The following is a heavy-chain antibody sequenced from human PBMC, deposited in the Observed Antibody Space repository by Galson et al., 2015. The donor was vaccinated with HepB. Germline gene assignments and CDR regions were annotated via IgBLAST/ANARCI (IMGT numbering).Heavy chain of an antibody. J-gene: IGHJ4*02. D-gene: IGHD6-19*01. Sequence: SLRLSYAASGFNFGSYWMSWVRQAPGKGLEWVANIQQDGSEKYYVDSVKGRFTISRDNAKNSLYLHINSLRAEDTAIYYCAKNAMTGSGWYEDFDSWGQGTLVTVSS. CDR2: IQQDGSEK. CDR1: GFNFGSYW. V-gene: IGHV3-7*01. CDR3: AKNAMTGSGWYEDFDS.